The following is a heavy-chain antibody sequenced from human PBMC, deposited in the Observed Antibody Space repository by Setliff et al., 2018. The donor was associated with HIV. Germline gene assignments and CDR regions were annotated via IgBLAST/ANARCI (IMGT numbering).Heavy chain of an antibody. CDR3: ARSPAAEGY. V-gene: IGHV4-61*09. CDR1: GGSIRSGNYF. D-gene: IGHD6-13*01. CDR2: IYTTGST. Sequence: PSETLSLTCTVSGGSIRSGNYFWSWIRQPAGKGLEWIGHIYTTGSTNYNPSLKNRVTISIDTSKNQLSLKVSSVTAADAAVYYCARSPAAEGYWGQGTLVTDSS. J-gene: IGHJ4*02.